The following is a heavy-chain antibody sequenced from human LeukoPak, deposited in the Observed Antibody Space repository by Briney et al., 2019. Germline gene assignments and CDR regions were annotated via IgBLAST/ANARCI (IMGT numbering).Heavy chain of an antibody. J-gene: IGHJ4*02. CDR2: IYYSGST. CDR1: GGSISSYY. CDR3: ARDYYDSSGYFIDY. V-gene: IGHV4-59*01. D-gene: IGHD3-22*01. Sequence: SETLSLTCTVSGGSISSYYWSWIRQPPRKGLRWIGCIYYSGSTNYNPSLKSRVTISVDTSKNQFSLKLSSVTAADTAVYYCARDYYDSSGYFIDYWGQGTLVTVSS.